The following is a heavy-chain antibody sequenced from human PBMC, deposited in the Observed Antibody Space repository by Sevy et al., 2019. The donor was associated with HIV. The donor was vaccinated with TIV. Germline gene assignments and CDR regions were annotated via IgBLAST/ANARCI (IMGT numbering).Heavy chain of an antibody. V-gene: IGHV3-66*01. CDR2: IYSDGTT. CDR1: GFTVSINY. J-gene: IGHJ4*02. D-gene: IGHD5-18*01. CDR3: ARGKGGYGYGLNY. Sequence: GSLRLSCSASGFTVSINYMTWVRQAPGKGLEGVSVIYSDGTTHHGDSVKGRFNISRDNSENTRYLQMNSLRVEDTAVYYCARGKGGYGYGLNYWGQGTLVTVSS.